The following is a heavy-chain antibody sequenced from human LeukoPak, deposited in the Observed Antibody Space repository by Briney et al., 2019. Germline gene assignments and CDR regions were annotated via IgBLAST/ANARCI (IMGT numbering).Heavy chain of an antibody. Sequence: GGSLRLSCAASGFTLSNHAVSWVRQAPGKGLEWVSARGSDGTPYYTDSLKGRFTISGGNSKNTVYLQLSSLRLEDTAVYYCASRTWVGAGYYAFDIWGQGTMVTVSS. CDR2: RGSDGTP. CDR3: ASRTWVGAGYYAFDI. V-gene: IGHV3-23*01. CDR1: GFTLSNHA. D-gene: IGHD1-26*01. J-gene: IGHJ3*02.